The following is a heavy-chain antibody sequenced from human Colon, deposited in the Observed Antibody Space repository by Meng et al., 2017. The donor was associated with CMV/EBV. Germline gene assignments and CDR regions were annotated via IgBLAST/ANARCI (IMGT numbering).Heavy chain of an antibody. CDR1: GGTFSSYA. V-gene: IGHV1-69*05. Sequence: SVKVSCKASGGTFSSYAISWVRQAPGQGLEWMGGIIPIFGTANYAQKFQGRVTITTDEATSTAYMELSSLRSEDTAVYYCARGNPVHHYYYGMDVWGQGTTVTVSS. CDR3: ARGNPVHHYYYGMDV. J-gene: IGHJ6*02. D-gene: IGHD1-14*01. CDR2: IIPIFGTA.